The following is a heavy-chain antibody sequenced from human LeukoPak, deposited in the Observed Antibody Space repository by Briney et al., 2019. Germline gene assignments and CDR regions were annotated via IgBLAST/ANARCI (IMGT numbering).Heavy chain of an antibody. D-gene: IGHD6-13*01. J-gene: IGHJ6*02. Sequence: GGSLRLSCAASGFTVSSNYMSWVRQAPGKGLEWVSVIYSGGSTYYADSVKGRLTISRDNSKNTLYLQMNSLRAEDTAVYYCARSPRIAAAVVNIYYYYYGMDVWGQGTTVTVSS. CDR1: GFTVSSNY. CDR3: ARSPRIAAAVVNIYYYYYGMDV. V-gene: IGHV3-53*01. CDR2: IYSGGST.